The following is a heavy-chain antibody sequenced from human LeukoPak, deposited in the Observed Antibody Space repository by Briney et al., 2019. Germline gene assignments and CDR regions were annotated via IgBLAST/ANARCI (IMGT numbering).Heavy chain of an antibody. D-gene: IGHD3-22*01. J-gene: IGHJ4*02. Sequence: TGGSLRLSCAASGFTFSSYGMHWVRQAPGKGLEWVSAISGSGGSTYYADSVKGRFTISRDNSKNTLYLQMNSLRAEDTAVYYCAKSTTKAHYYDSSGYPYWGQGTLVTVSS. V-gene: IGHV3-23*01. CDR1: GFTFSSYG. CDR3: AKSTTKAHYYDSSGYPY. CDR2: ISGSGGST.